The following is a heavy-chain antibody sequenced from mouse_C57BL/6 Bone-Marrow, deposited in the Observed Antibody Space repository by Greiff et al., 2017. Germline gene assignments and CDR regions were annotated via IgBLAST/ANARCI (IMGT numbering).Heavy chain of an antibody. D-gene: IGHD1-1*01. CDR1: GYTFTSYW. V-gene: IGHV1-64*01. CDR3: ARLGGSSLFAY. J-gene: IGHJ3*01. CDR2: IHPNSGST. Sequence: QVQLQQPGAELVKPGASVKLSCKASGYTFTSYWMHWVKQRPGQGLEWIGMIHPNSGSTNYNEKFKSKATLTVEKSSSTAYMQLSSLTSEDSAVYYCARLGGSSLFAYWGQGTLVTVSA.